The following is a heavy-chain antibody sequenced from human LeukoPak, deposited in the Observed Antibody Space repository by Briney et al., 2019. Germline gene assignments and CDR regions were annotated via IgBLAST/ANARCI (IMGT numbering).Heavy chain of an antibody. J-gene: IGHJ6*02. CDR2: IYHSGST. Sequence: TSETLSLTCAVSGVSIGSSNWWNWVRQSPGKGLEWIGKIYHSGSTTYNPSLKSRVTISVDTSKNQFSLKLTSVTSADTAVYYCARDGPAYTSRWYDYYYGLDVWGQGTTVTVSS. CDR3: ARDGPAYTSRWYDYYYGLDV. CDR1: GVSIGSSNW. V-gene: IGHV4-4*02. D-gene: IGHD2-2*01.